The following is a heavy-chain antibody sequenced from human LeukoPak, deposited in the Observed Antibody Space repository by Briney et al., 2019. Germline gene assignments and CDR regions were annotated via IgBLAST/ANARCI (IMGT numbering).Heavy chain of an antibody. J-gene: IGHJ1*01. D-gene: IGHD3-22*01. CDR1: GYSFTGYY. CDR3: ARGYYDSSAFEYFQH. V-gene: IGHV1-2*02. CDR2: INPNSGDT. Sequence: ASVKVSCKASGYSFTGYYMHWVRQAPGQGLEWMGWINPNSGDTNFAQNFQGRVTMTRDTSISTVYMELGRLRSDDTAVFYCARGYYDSSAFEYFQHWGQGTLVTVSS.